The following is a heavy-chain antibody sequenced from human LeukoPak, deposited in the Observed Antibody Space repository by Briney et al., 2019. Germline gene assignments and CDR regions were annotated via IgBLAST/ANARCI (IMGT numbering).Heavy chain of an antibody. CDR3: ARESGKFDY. CDR1: GFTFSSYW. Sequence: PGGSLRLSCAASGFTFSSYWMHWVRQAPGQGLEWVSLISGDGVSTFFADSVKGRFSISRDNSKNSLFLEMSSLRTEDTAMYYCARESGKFDYWGQGTLVAVSS. V-gene: IGHV3-43*02. CDR2: ISGDGVST. J-gene: IGHJ4*02.